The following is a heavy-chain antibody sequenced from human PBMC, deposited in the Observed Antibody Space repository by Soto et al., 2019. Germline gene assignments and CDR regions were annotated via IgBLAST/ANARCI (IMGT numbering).Heavy chain of an antibody. CDR2: ITASGGSS. CDR3: AKIRLGGNYYGGAFDV. Sequence: EVQLLESGGGLVESGGSLRLSCAASGFTFGSYAMNWVRQTPGKGLQWVSIITASGGSSYNADSVKGRFTVSRDNSQNTLYLQMNGLRDDDTAVYYCAKIRLGGNYYGGAFDVWGPGTMVTVSS. V-gene: IGHV3-23*01. D-gene: IGHD1-26*01. J-gene: IGHJ3*01. CDR1: GFTFGSYA.